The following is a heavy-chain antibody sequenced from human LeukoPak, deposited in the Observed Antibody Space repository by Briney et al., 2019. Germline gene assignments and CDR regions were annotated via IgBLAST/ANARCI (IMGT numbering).Heavy chain of an antibody. J-gene: IGHJ4*02. Sequence: ASVKVSCKASGYTFTCSYMHWVRQAPGQGLEWMGWINPNSGGTNYAQKFQGRVTMTRDTSISTAYMELSRLRSDDTAVYYCARVDTAMGAFDYWGQGTLVTVSS. CDR2: INPNSGGT. V-gene: IGHV1-2*02. CDR1: GYTFTCSY. CDR3: ARVDTAMGAFDY. D-gene: IGHD5-18*01.